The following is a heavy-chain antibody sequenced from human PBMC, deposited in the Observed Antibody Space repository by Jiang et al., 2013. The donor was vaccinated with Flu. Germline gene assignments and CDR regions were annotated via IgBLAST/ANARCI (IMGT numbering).Heavy chain of an antibody. J-gene: IGHJ1*01. CDR3: ASQDTDDYGDYEGFFQH. D-gene: IGHD4-17*01. V-gene: IGHV4-61*01. CDR2: IYYSGST. CDR1: GGSVSSGTYY. Sequence: PGLVKPSETLSLTCTVSGGSVSSGTYYWSWIRQPPGKGLEWIGYIYYSGSTNYNPSLKSRVTISVDTSKNQFSLKLSSVTAADTAVYYCASQDTDDYGDYEGFFQHWGQGTLVTVSS.